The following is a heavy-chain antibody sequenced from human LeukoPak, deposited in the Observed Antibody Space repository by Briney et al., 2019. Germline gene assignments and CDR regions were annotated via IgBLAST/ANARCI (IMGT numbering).Heavy chain of an antibody. V-gene: IGHV1-2*02. CDR3: AREGWDLLGHGFDI. Sequence: ASVKVSCKPSGFTFTGYFVYWVRQAPGQGLEWMGWINPNSGGTNYAQKFQGRVTMARDTSISTVYMELHRLTSDDTAVYFCAREGWDLLGHGFDIWGQGTMVTVSS. CDR2: INPNSGGT. J-gene: IGHJ3*02. CDR1: GFTFTGYF. D-gene: IGHD1-26*01.